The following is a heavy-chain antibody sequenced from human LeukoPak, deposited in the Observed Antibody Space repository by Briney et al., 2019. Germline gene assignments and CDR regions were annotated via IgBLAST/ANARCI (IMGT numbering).Heavy chain of an antibody. J-gene: IGHJ4*02. CDR1: GGTFNNYT. V-gene: IGHV1-69*02. CDR2: IVPVFDIV. D-gene: IGHD3-9*01. CDR3: AGGEILTGPDY. Sequence: SVKVSCKASGGTFNNYTISWVRQAPGQGLEWMGRIVPVFDIVNYAQMFQGRVTLTADKSTRTAYMELSGLRSEDTAVYYCAGGEILTGPDYWGQGTLVTVSS.